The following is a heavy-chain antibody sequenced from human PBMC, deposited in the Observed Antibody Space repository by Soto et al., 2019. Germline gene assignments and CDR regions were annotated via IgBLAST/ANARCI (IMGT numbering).Heavy chain of an antibody. J-gene: IGHJ6*02. CDR3: ARGLQTGYSSSWYTYYYYGMDV. V-gene: IGHV1-69*13. D-gene: IGHD6-13*01. CDR1: GGTFSSYA. Sequence: SVKVSCKASGGTFSSYAISWVRQAPGQGLEWMGGIIPIFGTADYAQKFQGRVTITADESTSTAYMELSSLRSEDTAVYYCARGLQTGYSSSWYTYYYYGMDVWGQGTTVTVSS. CDR2: IIPIFGTA.